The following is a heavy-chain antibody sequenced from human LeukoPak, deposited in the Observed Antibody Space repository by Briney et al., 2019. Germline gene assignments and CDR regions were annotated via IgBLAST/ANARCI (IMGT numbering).Heavy chain of an antibody. V-gene: IGHV4-4*02. D-gene: IGHD3-22*01. Sequence: PSGTLSLTFAVSGGSISSSNWWSWVRQPPGKGLEWVGEIYHSGSTNYNPSLKSRVTISVDKSKNQFSLKLSSVTAADTAVYYCARDPTDYYDSSGYYYGRRTGAFDIWGQGTMVTVSS. CDR2: IYHSGST. CDR3: ARDPTDYYDSSGYYYGRRTGAFDI. J-gene: IGHJ3*02. CDR1: GGSISSSNW.